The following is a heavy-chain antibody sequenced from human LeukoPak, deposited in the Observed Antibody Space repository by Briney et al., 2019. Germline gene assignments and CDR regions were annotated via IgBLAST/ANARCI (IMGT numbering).Heavy chain of an antibody. CDR1: KFAFSSYA. V-gene: IGHV3-7*03. J-gene: IGHJ3*02. Sequence: PGGSLRLSCAASKFAFSSYAMSWVRQAPGKGLEWVANIKQDGSEKYYVDSVKGRFTISRDNAKNSLYLQMNSLRAEDTAVYYCAREYSSGWYVRKEAFDIWGQGTMVTVSS. CDR3: AREYSSGWYVRKEAFDI. D-gene: IGHD6-19*01. CDR2: IKQDGSEK.